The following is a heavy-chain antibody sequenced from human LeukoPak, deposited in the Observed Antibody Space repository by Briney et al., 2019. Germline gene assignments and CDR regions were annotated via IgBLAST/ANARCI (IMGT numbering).Heavy chain of an antibody. CDR1: GGSISSYY. D-gene: IGHD3-22*01. J-gene: IGHJ5*02. CDR2: IYYSGST. Sequence: SETLSLTCTVSGGSISSYYWSWIRQPPGKGLEWIGYIYYSGSTNYNPSLKSRVTISVDTSKNQFSLKLSSVTAADTAVYYCAGGDGRDYYDSSGYYTSWGQGTLVTVSS. V-gene: IGHV4-59*01. CDR3: AGGDGRDYYDSSGYYTS.